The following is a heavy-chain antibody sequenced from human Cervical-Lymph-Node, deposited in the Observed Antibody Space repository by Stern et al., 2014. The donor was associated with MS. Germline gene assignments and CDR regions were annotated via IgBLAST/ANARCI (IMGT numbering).Heavy chain of an antibody. CDR1: GFTVSSNY. CDR2: IYAGGTT. V-gene: IGHV3-66*01. Sequence: VQLVQSGGNLVQPGGSLRLSCAASGFTVSSNYMNWIMSWVRQATGKGLEWVSVIYAGGTTYYADSVRGRFTISRDNSKNTVYLQMNSLRAEDTAVYYCAREAGYYDYWGQGTLVTVSS. D-gene: IGHD3-22*01. J-gene: IGHJ4*02. CDR3: AREAGYYDY.